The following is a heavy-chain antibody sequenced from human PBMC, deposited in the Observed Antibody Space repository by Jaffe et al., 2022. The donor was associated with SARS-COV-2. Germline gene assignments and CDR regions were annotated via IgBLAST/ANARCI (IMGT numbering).Heavy chain of an antibody. CDR2: ISGSGGST. J-gene: IGHJ4*02. D-gene: IGHD2-15*01. CDR3: AKVIMFCSGGTCLAHGNYFDY. Sequence: EVQLLESGGGLVQPGGSLRLSCAASGFTFSTYAMSWVRQAPGKGLEWVSGISGSGGSTYYTDSVKGRFTSSRDNSKNTLYLQMNSLRVEDTAIYYCAKVIMFCSGGTCLAHGNYFDYWGQGTLVTVSS. CDR1: GFTFSTYA. V-gene: IGHV3-23*01.